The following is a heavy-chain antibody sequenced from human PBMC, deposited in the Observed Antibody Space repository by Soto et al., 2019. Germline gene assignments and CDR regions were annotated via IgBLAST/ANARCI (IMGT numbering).Heavy chain of an antibody. CDR3: ARDGITMVRGVRKYYYGMDV. J-gene: IGHJ6*02. Sequence: SVKVSCKASGGTFSSYAISWVRQAPGQGLEWMGGIIPIFGTANYAQKFQGRVTITADESTSTAYMELSSLRSEDTAAYYCARDGITMVRGVRKYYYGMDVWGQGTTVTVSS. CDR1: GGTFSSYA. V-gene: IGHV1-69*13. CDR2: IIPIFGTA. D-gene: IGHD3-10*01.